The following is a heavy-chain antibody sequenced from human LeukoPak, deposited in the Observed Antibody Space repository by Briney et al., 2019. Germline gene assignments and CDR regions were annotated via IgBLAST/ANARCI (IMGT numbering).Heavy chain of an antibody. CDR3: AREPPHCGGECFSLLDN. J-gene: IGHJ4*02. CDR2: ISGSGSHT. D-gene: IGHD2-21*01. CDR1: GFTFNSYS. Sequence: GGSLRLSCAASGFTFNSYSMSWVRQAPGKGLEWVSLISGSGSHTYYADSVKGRFTISRDDSKNTLYLEMNNLRAEDTAVFYCAREPPHCGGECFSLLDNWGQGTLVTVSS. V-gene: IGHV3-23*01.